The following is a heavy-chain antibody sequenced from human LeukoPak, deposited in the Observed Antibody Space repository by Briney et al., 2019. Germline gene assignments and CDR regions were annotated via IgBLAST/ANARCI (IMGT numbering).Heavy chain of an antibody. V-gene: IGHV1-18*01. Sequence: GASVKVSCKASGYTFTSYGISWVRLAPGQGLEWMGWISAYNGNTNYAQKLQGRVTMTTDTSTSTAYMELRSLRSDDTAVYYCARVYTTVTTTEAFDIWGQGTMVTVSS. CDR3: ARVYTTVTTTEAFDI. D-gene: IGHD4-11*01. J-gene: IGHJ3*02. CDR1: GYTFTSYG. CDR2: ISAYNGNT.